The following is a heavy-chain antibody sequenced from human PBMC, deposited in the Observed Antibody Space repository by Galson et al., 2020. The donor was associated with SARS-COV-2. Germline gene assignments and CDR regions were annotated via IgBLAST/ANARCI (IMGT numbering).Heavy chain of an antibody. CDR2: IYYSGSA. CDR1: GGSITNGAYY. D-gene: IGHD1-26*01. J-gene: IGHJ4*02. V-gene: IGHV4-31*03. Sequence: ASETLSLTCTVSGGSITNGAYYWSWIRQHPGKGLEWIGYIYYSGSAYFNPSLKSRFTMSVDTSKNQFSLKVRSVTAADTAVYFCAREDHSGSYPFDYWGQGTLVTVSS. CDR3: AREDHSGSYPFDY.